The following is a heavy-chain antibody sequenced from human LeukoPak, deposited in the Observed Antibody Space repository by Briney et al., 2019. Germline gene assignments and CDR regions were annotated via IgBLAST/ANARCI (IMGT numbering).Heavy chain of an antibody. Sequence: SETLSLTCSVSGGSIGTTTYSWAWIRQPPGKGLEWIGEINHSGSTNYNPSLKSRVTISVDTSKNQFSLKLSSVTAADTAVYYCARGRSNPRYYYYYYYMDVWGKGTTVTASS. CDR2: INHSGST. CDR1: GGSIGTTTYS. CDR3: ARGRSNPRYYYYYYYMDV. V-gene: IGHV4-39*07. D-gene: IGHD4-11*01. J-gene: IGHJ6*03.